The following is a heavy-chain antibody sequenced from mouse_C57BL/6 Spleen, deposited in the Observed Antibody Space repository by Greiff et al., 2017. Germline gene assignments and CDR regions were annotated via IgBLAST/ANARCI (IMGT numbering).Heavy chain of an antibody. CDR2: IYPGDGDT. J-gene: IGHJ3*01. CDR1: GYAFSSSW. V-gene: IGHV1-82*01. CDR3: ANNLGFAY. Sequence: QVQLQQSGPELVKPGASVKISCKASGYAFSSSWMNWVKQRPGKGLEWIGRIYPGDGDTNYNGKFKGKATLTADKSSSTAYMQLSSLTSEDSAVYFCANNLGFAYWGQGTLVTVSA.